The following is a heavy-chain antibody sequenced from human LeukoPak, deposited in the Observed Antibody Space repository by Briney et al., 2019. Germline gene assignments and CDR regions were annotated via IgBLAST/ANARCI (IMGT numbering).Heavy chain of an antibody. CDR3: ARLGRGYSSGWYWVY. CDR1: GYSFTSYW. J-gene: IGHJ4*02. V-gene: IGHV5-51*01. Sequence: PGESLKISCKGSGYSFTSYWIGWVRQMPGKGLEWMGIIYPGDSDTRYSPSFQGQVTISADKSISTAYLQWSSLKASDTAMYYCARLGRGYSSGWYWVYWGQGTLVTVSS. CDR2: IYPGDSDT. D-gene: IGHD6-19*01.